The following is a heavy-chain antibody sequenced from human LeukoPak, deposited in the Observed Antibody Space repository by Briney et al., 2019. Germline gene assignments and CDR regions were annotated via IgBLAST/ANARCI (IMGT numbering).Heavy chain of an antibody. D-gene: IGHD6-13*01. CDR2: INHSGST. CDR1: GGSFSGYY. CDR3: ASNYFTSIAAAGKRGHNWFDP. J-gene: IGHJ5*02. Sequence: SETLSLTCAVYGGSFSGYYWSWIRQPPGKGLEWIGEINHSGSTNYNPSLKSRVTISVDTSKNQFSLKLSSVTAADTAVYYCASNYFTSIAAAGKRGHNWFDPWGQGTLVTVSS. V-gene: IGHV4-34*01.